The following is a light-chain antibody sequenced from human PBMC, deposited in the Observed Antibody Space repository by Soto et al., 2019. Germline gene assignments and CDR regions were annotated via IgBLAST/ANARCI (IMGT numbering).Light chain of an antibody. V-gene: IGKV3-15*01. Sequence: TVMTQSPATLSVSPGERATLSCRASQTIRSTLAWFQQKPGQAPRLLIYDASTRANGIPARFRGSGSGTEFTLTISSLQSDDFATYYCQHYNSYSEAFGQGTKVDIK. CDR2: DAS. CDR1: QTIRST. J-gene: IGKJ1*01. CDR3: QHYNSYSEA.